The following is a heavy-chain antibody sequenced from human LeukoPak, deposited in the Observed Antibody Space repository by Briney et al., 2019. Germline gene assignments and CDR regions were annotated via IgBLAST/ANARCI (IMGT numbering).Heavy chain of an antibody. Sequence: GGSLRLSCAASGFTFSSYAMSWVRQAPGKGLEWVSAISDSGGSTYYADSVKGRFTISRDNSKNTLYLQMNSLKTEDTAVYYCTTSEVGATSLDYWGQGTLVTVSS. V-gene: IGHV3-23*01. CDR2: ISDSGGST. D-gene: IGHD1-26*01. J-gene: IGHJ4*02. CDR3: TTSEVGATSLDY. CDR1: GFTFSSYA.